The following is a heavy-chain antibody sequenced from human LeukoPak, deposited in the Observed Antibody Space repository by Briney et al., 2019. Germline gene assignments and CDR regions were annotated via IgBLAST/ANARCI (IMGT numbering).Heavy chain of an antibody. Sequence: PGGSLRLSCAASGFTFSSYAMHWVRQAPGKGLEWVAVISYDGSNKYYADSVKGRFTISRDNSKNTLYLQMNSLRAEDTAVYYCATAYSGSYPWYFDYWGQGTLVTVSS. CDR3: ATAYSGSYPWYFDY. CDR2: ISYDGSNK. D-gene: IGHD1-26*01. J-gene: IGHJ4*02. CDR1: GFTFSSYA. V-gene: IGHV3-30-3*01.